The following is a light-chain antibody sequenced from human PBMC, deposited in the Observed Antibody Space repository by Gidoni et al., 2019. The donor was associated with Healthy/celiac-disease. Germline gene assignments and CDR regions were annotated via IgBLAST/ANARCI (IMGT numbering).Light chain of an antibody. CDR1: SSNIGAGYD. CDR2: GNN. J-gene: IGLJ2*01. Sequence: QSVLTQPPSVSGAPGQTVTISCTGSSSNIGAGYDVHWYQLLPGTAPKLLLSGNNTRPSGVPDRFSGSKSGTSASLAITGLQAEDEADYYCQAYDSSLTGPVVFGGGTKLTVL. CDR3: QAYDSSLTGPVV. V-gene: IGLV1-40*01.